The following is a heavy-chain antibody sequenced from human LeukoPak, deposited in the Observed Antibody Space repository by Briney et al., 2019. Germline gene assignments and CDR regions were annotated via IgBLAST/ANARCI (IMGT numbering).Heavy chain of an antibody. D-gene: IGHD2-15*01. Sequence: ESSETLSLTCTVSGVSISSYYWSWIRQPAGKGLEWIGRIYTSGSTNYNPSLKSRVTMSVDTSKNQFSLKLSSVTAADTAVYYCARDKYCSGGSCYSSRTIAWYFDLWGRGTLVTVSS. V-gene: IGHV4-4*07. CDR3: ARDKYCSGGSCYSSRTIAWYFDL. CDR1: GVSISSYY. J-gene: IGHJ2*01. CDR2: IYTSGST.